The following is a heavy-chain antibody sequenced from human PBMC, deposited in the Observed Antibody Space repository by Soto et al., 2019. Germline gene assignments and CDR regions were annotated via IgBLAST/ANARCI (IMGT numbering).Heavy chain of an antibody. Sequence: ASVKVSCKASGYTFTTYDVSWVRQASGQGLEWMGWMNPSNGNTGYAQKFQGRVTMARNTSISTVYMELSGLRPDDTAVYYCARRKERSGPHYFDYWGQGTRVTVSS. CDR2: MNPSNGNT. CDR3: ARRKERSGPHYFDY. J-gene: IGHJ4*02. CDR1: GYTFTTYD. D-gene: IGHD6-25*01. V-gene: IGHV1-8*02.